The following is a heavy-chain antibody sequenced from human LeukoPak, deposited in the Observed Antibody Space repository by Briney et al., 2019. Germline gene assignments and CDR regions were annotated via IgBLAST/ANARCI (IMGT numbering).Heavy chain of an antibody. J-gene: IGHJ4*02. D-gene: IGHD6-6*01. CDR3: ARSIAARPISLFDY. Sequence: PSEILSLTCAVYGGSFSSYYWGWIRQPPGKGLEWIGSIYYSGSTYYNPSLKSRVTISVDTSKNQFSLKLGSVTAADTAVYYCARSIAARPISLFDYWGQGTLVTVSS. CDR2: IYYSGST. CDR1: GGSFSSYY. V-gene: IGHV4-39*01.